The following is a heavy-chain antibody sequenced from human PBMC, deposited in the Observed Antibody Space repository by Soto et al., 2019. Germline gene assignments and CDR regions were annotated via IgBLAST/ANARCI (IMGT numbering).Heavy chain of an antibody. CDR1: GFTFSSYS. Sequence: PGGSLRLACVASGFTFSSYSMHWVRQTLGGGLDWVSVISDDIKTTLYADSVKGRFTISRDNSKNALYLEMNNPRVEDTAVYYCAKVIARSGTVDYWGQGTLVTVSS. D-gene: IGHD2-21*01. J-gene: IGHJ4*02. CDR3: AKVIARSGTVDY. CDR2: ISDDIKTT. V-gene: IGHV3-23*01.